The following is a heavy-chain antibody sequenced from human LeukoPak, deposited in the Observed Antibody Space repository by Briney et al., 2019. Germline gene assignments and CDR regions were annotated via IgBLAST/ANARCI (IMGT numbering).Heavy chain of an antibody. CDR3: AREVRGSAFDP. D-gene: IGHD3-10*01. Sequence: VAFIWYDGSNKYYADSVKGRFTISRDNSKNTLYLQMNSLRAEDTAVYYCAREVRGSAFDPWGQGTLVTVSS. V-gene: IGHV3-33*01. CDR2: IWYDGSNK. J-gene: IGHJ5*02.